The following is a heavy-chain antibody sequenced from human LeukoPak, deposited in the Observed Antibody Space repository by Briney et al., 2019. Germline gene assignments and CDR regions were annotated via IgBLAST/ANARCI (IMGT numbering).Heavy chain of an antibody. CDR3: AAQYQLPSNAFDI. Sequence: GGSLRLSCAASGFTFSSYAMSWVRQAPGKGLEWVSRISVSGDRTYYAESVKGRFTISRDNSKNTLYLQMNSLRVEDTAIYYCAAQYQLPSNAFDIWGQGTMVTVSS. D-gene: IGHD2-2*01. CDR1: GFTFSSYA. CDR2: ISVSGDRT. V-gene: IGHV3-23*01. J-gene: IGHJ3*02.